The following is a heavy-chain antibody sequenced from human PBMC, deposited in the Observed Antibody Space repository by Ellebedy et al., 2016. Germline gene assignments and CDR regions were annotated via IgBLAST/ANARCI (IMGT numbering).Heavy chain of an antibody. CDR2: ISHDERNI. Sequence: GGSLRLSCAASGFAFGGYAMYWVRQAPGKGLEWVSRISHDERNINYADPVKGRFTISRDNSKNTLYLQMNSLRPEDTAVYYCAKEGFASGETFAGHFDYWGQGTLVTVSS. J-gene: IGHJ4*02. D-gene: IGHD3-10*01. V-gene: IGHV3-30*04. CDR1: GFAFGGYA. CDR3: AKEGFASGETFAGHFDY.